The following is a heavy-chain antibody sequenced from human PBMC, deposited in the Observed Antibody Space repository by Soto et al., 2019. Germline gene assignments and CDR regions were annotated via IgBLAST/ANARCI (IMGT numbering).Heavy chain of an antibody. Sequence: ASVKVSCKXSGYTFTRNGISWVRQAPGQGLEWMGWISPKSGSIKYAQKFQGRVIMTTDTSTSTAYMELRSLRSDDTAVYYCVKDRDSNSWPSRDVWGPGTTVTAP. J-gene: IGHJ6*02. CDR2: ISPKSGSI. V-gene: IGHV1-18*01. D-gene: IGHD3-22*01. CDR1: GYTFTRNG. CDR3: VKDRDSNSWPSRDV.